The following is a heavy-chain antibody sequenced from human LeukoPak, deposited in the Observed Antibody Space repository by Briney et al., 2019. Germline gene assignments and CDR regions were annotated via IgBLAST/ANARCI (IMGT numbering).Heavy chain of an antibody. CDR1: GGTCSRYA. J-gene: IGHJ4*02. CDR3: ATGQAYCGADCKTWEYYFDY. CDR2: IITMLGLT. D-gene: IGHD2-21*02. V-gene: IGHV1-69*04. Sequence: ASVKVSCKASGGTCSRYAISWGRQAPGQGLEWMGRIITMLGLTNYAQQFQGRLTITADKSTSPAYMDLRSLRFDDTGVYYCATGQAYCGADCKTWEYYFDYWGQGILVTVSS.